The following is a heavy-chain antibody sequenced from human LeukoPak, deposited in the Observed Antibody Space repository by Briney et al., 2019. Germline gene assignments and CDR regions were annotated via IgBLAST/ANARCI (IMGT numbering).Heavy chain of an antibody. V-gene: IGHV4-31*03. CDR1: GGSISSGGHY. CDR3: ARVSYYGSAGYSKYYFDN. J-gene: IGHJ4*02. D-gene: IGHD3-22*01. CDR2: MYHSGST. Sequence: PSQTLSLTCNVSGGSISSGGHYWSWIRQHPGKGLEWIGYMYHSGSTYYNPSLKSRVTISVDTPQNQFSLKLTSVTAADTAVYYCARVSYYGSAGYSKYYFDNWGQGTLVTVSS.